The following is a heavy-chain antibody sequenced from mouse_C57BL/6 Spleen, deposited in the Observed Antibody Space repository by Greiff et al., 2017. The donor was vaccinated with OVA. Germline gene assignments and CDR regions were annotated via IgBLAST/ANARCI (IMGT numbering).Heavy chain of an antibody. Sequence: QVQLQQPGAELVMPGASVKLSCKASGYTFTSYWMHWVKQRPGQGLEWIGEIDPSDSYTNYNQKFKGKSTLTVDKSSSTAYMQLSSLTSEDSAVYYCARWPQLGGGYYFDYWGQGTTLTVAS. CDR1: GYTFTSYW. D-gene: IGHD4-1*02. CDR3: ARWPQLGGGYYFDY. V-gene: IGHV1-69*01. J-gene: IGHJ2*01. CDR2: IDPSDSYT.